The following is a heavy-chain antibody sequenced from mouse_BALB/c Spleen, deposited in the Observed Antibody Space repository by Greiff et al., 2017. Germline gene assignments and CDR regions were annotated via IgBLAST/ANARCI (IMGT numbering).Heavy chain of an antibody. Sequence: VQRVESGPGLVAPSQSLSITCTVSGFSLTGYGVNWVRQPPGKGLEWLGMIWGDGSTDYNSALKSRLSISKDNSKSQVFLKMNSLQTDDTARYYCARNYGSSSRYYAMDYWGQGTSVTVSS. V-gene: IGHV2-6-7*01. D-gene: IGHD1-1*01. CDR1: GFSLTGYG. CDR2: IWGDGST. J-gene: IGHJ4*01. CDR3: ARNYGSSSRYYAMDY.